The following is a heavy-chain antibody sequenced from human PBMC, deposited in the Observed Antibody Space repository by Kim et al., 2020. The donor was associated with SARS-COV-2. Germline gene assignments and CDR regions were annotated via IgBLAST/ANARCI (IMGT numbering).Heavy chain of an antibody. Sequence: GGSLRLSCAASGFTFSTYAMNWVRQAPGKGLEWVSSTSGSGGSTYYTDSVKGRFTISRDNSKNTLSLQMNSLRAEDTALYYCAKALSSSGWYSAFDFRGQGTMVTVSS. V-gene: IGHV3-23*01. J-gene: IGHJ3*01. CDR3: AKALSSSGWYSAFDF. CDR2: TSGSGGST. CDR1: GFTFSTYA. D-gene: IGHD6-19*01.